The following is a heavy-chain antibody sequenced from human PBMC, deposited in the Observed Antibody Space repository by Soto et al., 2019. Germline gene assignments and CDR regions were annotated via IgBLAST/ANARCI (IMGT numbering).Heavy chain of an antibody. V-gene: IGHV4-30-2*01. CDR1: GGSISSGGYS. CDR3: ARDGGGSGAGDY. D-gene: IGHD2-15*01. J-gene: IGHJ4*02. CDR2: IYHSGST. Sequence: ASETLSLTCAVSGGSISSGGYSWSWIRQPPGKGLEWIGYIYHSGSTYYNPSLKSRVTISVDRSKNQFSLKLSSVTAADTAVYYCARDGGGSGAGDYWGQGTLVNVSS.